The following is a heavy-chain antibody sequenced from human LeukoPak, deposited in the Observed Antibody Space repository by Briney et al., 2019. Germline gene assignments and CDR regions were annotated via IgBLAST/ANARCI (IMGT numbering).Heavy chain of an antibody. V-gene: IGHV1-46*01. Sequence: ASVKVSCKASGYTFTSYYMHWVRQAPGQGLEWMGIINPSGGSTSYAQKFQGRVTMTGDTSTSTVYMELSSLRSEDTAVYYCARDSMPDSPMVRGVIIYYYYYGMDVWGKGTTVTVSS. J-gene: IGHJ6*04. CDR2: INPSGGST. CDR3: ARDSMPDSPMVRGVIIYYYYYGMDV. D-gene: IGHD3-10*01. CDR1: GYTFTSYY.